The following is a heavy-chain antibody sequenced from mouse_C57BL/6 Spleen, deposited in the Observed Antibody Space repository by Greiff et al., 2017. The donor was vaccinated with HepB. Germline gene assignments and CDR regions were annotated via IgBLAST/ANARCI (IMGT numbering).Heavy chain of an antibody. CDR1: GYTFTDYY. CDR3: ARNSLRDYFDY. Sequence: EVQLQQSGPVLVKPGASVKMSCKASGYTFTDYYMNWVKQSHGKSLEWIGVINPYNGGTSYNQKFKGKATLTVDKSSSTAYMELNSLTSEDSAVYYCARNSLRDYFDYWGQGTTLTVSS. J-gene: IGHJ2*01. V-gene: IGHV1-19*01. CDR2: INPYNGGT. D-gene: IGHD1-1*01.